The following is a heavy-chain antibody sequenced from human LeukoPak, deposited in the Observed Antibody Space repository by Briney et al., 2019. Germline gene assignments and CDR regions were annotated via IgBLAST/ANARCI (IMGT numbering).Heavy chain of an antibody. CDR2: INPKNGDT. Sequence: ASVKVSCKASGGTFSSYAISWVRQAPGQGLEWMGRINPKNGDTNYAQKFQDRVTMTRDTSMSAAYMEISRLTYDDTAVYYCGRGIQSFDPWGQGTLVTVSS. J-gene: IGHJ5*02. V-gene: IGHV1-2*06. CDR3: GRGIQSFDP. CDR1: GGTFSSYA.